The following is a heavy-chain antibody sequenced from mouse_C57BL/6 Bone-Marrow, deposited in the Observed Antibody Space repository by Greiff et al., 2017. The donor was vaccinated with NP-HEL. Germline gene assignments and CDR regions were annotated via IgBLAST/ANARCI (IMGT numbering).Heavy chain of an antibody. CDR2: IDPENGDT. CDR1: GFNIIDDY. J-gene: IGHJ2*01. V-gene: IGHV14-4*01. CDR3: TTLRNY. Sequence: VTLKVSGAELVRPGASVKLSCTASGFNIIDDYMHWVKQRPEQGLEWIGWIDPENGDTEYASKFQGKATITADTSSNTAYLQLSSLTSEDTAVYYCTTLRNYWGQGTTLTVSS. D-gene: IGHD2-12*01.